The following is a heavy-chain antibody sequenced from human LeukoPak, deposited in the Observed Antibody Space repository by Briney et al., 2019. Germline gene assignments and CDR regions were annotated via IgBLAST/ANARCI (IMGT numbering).Heavy chain of an antibody. CDR1: GGSISSGDYY. J-gene: IGHJ4*02. CDR2: IYYSGST. Sequence: SSETLPLTCTVSGGSISSGDYYWSWIRQPPGKGLEWIGYIYYSGSTYYNPSLKSRVTISVDTSKNQFSLKLSSVTAADTAVYYCARTRGYSDYDFDYWGQGTLVTVSS. D-gene: IGHD5-12*01. V-gene: IGHV4-30-4*01. CDR3: ARTRGYSDYDFDY.